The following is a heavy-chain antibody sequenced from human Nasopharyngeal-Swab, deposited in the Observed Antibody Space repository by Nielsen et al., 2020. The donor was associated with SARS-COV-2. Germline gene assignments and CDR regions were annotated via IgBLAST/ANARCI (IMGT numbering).Heavy chain of an antibody. J-gene: IGHJ6*02. CDR3: ARMYSTGYYYYGMDV. CDR2: INWDDHK. Sequence: GPTLVKPPQALTLTCTFSGFPLSASGKCVAWIRQTPGKALEWLALINWDDHKYYSTSLRTRLNISKDTSKNQVVLTMTNMDPVDTGTYYCARMYSTGYYYYGMDVWGQGTTVTVSS. D-gene: IGHD3-10*01. CDR1: GFPLSASGKC. V-gene: IGHV2-70*01.